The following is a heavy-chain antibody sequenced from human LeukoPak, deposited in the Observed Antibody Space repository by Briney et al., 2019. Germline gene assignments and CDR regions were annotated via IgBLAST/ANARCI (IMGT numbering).Heavy chain of an antibody. CDR1: GYSFRSYW. J-gene: IGHJ5*02. Sequence: PGESLKISCKGSGYSFRSYWITWVRQMPGKGLEWVGRIDPSDSYTNYSPSFEGHVTISADKSISTAYLQWSSLKALDTAMYYCARLHPTYCTSGLCYWFDPWGQGTLVTVSS. CDR3: ARLHPTYCTSGLCYWFDP. V-gene: IGHV5-10-1*01. CDR2: IDPSDSYT. D-gene: IGHD2-8*01.